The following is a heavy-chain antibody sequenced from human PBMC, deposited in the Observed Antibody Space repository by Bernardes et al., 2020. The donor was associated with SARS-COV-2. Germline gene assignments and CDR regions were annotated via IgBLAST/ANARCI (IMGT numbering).Heavy chain of an antibody. CDR2: LYSSGSS. Sequence: SETLSLTCAVSGVSISSRNFYWGWIRPPPGQGLEWIGSLYSSGSSYYNSSLHRRVRASVDSSKNQFSLRLRFVTAADTAVYYCAGSSCGSDCYIGGLRSWDYGMDVWGQGTTVTVSS. J-gene: IGHJ6*02. D-gene: IGHD2-21*01. CDR1: GVSISSRNFY. CDR3: AGSSCGSDCYIGGLRSWDYGMDV. V-gene: IGHV4-39*01.